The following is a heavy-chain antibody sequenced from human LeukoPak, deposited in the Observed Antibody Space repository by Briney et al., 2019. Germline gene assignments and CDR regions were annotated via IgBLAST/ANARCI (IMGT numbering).Heavy chain of an antibody. J-gene: IGHJ4*02. CDR1: GFTFSSYA. CDR3: ARRHDYGDLYYFDY. CDR2: ISYDGSNK. V-gene: IGHV3-30-3*01. D-gene: IGHD4-17*01. Sequence: PGRSLRLSCAASGFTFSSYAMHWVRQAPGKGLEWVAVISYDGSNKYYADSVKGRFTISRDNSKNTLYLQMNSLRAEDTAVYYCARRHDYGDLYYFDYWGQGTLVTVSS.